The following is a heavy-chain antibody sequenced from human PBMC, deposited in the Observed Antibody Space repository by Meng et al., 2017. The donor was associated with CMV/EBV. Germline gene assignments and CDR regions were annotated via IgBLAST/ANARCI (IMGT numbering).Heavy chain of an antibody. Sequence: SCAASGFTFSNAWMSWVRQAPGKGLEWVGRIKSKSDGGTKDYAAPVKGRFTISRDDSKNTLYLQMNSLRTEDTAVYFCTTRQRILIFQVVPPYWGQGTLVTVSS. CDR3: TTRQRILIFQVVPPY. V-gene: IGHV3-15*01. CDR2: IKSKSDGGTK. J-gene: IGHJ4*02. CDR1: GFTFSNAW. D-gene: IGHD3/OR15-3a*01.